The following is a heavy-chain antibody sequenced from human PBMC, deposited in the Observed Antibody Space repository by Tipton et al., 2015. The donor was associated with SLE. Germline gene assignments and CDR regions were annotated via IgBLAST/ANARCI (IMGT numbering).Heavy chain of an antibody. V-gene: IGHV3-48*03. CDR2: ISSSGSTI. CDR3: ARGVVAGYYDFWSGNDAFDI. J-gene: IGHJ3*02. Sequence: SLRLSCAASGFTFSSYEMNWVRQAPGKGLEWVSYISSSGSTIYYADSVKGRFTISRDNAKNSLYLQMNSLRAEDTAVYYCARGVVAGYYDFWSGNDAFDIWGQGTMVTVSS. D-gene: IGHD3-3*01. CDR1: GFTFSSYE.